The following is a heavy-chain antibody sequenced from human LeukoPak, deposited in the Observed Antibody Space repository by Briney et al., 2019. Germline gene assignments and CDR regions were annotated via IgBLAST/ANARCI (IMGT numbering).Heavy chain of an antibody. J-gene: IGHJ4*02. CDR2: INHSGST. V-gene: IGHV4-34*01. Sequence: SETLSLTSAVYGGSFSGYYWSWIRQPPGKGLEWIGEINHSGSTNYNPSLKSRVTISVDTSKNQFSLKLSSVTAADTAVYYCARGWDIVVVPAAIGDPFDYWGQGTLVTVSS. CDR1: GGSFSGYY. D-gene: IGHD2-2*01. CDR3: ARGWDIVVVPAAIGDPFDY.